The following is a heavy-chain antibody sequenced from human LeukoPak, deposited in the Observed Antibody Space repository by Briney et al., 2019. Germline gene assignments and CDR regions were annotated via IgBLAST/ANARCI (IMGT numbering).Heavy chain of an antibody. CDR1: GFTFSNYN. CDR3: TRATYPRVLDY. V-gene: IGHV3-48*01. CDR2: ISSAGSTI. Sequence: GGSLRLSCAASGFTFSNYNMNWVRQAPGKGLEWVSYISSAGSTIYYADSVKGRFTISRDNAENSLYLQMNSLRAEDTAVYYCTRATYPRVLDYWGQGTLVTVSS. J-gene: IGHJ4*02.